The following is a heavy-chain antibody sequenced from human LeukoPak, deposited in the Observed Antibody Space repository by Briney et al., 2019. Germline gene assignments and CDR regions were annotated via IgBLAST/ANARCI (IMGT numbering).Heavy chain of an antibody. Sequence: ETLSLTFTVSGGSISSYYWSWVRQAPGKGLEWVSVIYSGGSTYYADSVKGRFSISRDNSKNTLFLQMNSLRAEDTAVYYCARYLTGWSSAFDIWGQGTMVTVSS. CDR2: IYSGGST. CDR1: GGSISSYY. CDR3: ARYLTGWSSAFDI. V-gene: IGHV3-66*01. D-gene: IGHD6-19*01. J-gene: IGHJ3*02.